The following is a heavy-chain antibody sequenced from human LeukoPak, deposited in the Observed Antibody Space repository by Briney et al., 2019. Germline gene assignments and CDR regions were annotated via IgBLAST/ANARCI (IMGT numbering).Heavy chain of an antibody. J-gene: IGHJ4*02. V-gene: IGHV3-33*01. Sequence: AGSLRLSCAASGFTFNIYGRHWVRQAPGKGLEWVAVIWSDGSNKYYAGSVKGRFTISRDNSKNTLYLQMTTLRGEDTAVYYCARADLRVVSPSLFDYWGQGTLVTVSS. D-gene: IGHD4-23*01. CDR3: ARADLRVVSPSLFDY. CDR1: GFTFNIYG. CDR2: IWSDGSNK.